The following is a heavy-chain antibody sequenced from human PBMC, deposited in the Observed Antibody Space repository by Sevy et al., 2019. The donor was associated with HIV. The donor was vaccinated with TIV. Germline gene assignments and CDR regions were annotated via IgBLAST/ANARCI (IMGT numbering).Heavy chain of an antibody. Sequence: GGSLRLSCAASGFTFSSYGMHWVRQAPGKGLEWVAVISYDGSNKYYADSVKGRFTISRDNSKNTLYLQMNSLRAEDTAVYYCAKNPKSTNSVSAHFDYWGQGTLVTVS. J-gene: IGHJ4*02. V-gene: IGHV3-30*18. CDR1: GFTFSSYG. CDR2: ISYDGSNK. D-gene: IGHD1-26*01. CDR3: AKNPKSTNSVSAHFDY.